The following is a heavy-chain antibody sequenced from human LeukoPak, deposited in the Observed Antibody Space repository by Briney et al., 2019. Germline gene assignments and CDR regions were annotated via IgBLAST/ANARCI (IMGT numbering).Heavy chain of an antibody. CDR1: GGSISSYY. J-gene: IGHJ4*02. CDR2: IYYSGST. Sequence: SETLSLTCNVSGGSISSYYWNWIRQPPGKGLEWIGYIYYSGSTNYNPSLKSRVSISMDTSKNQFFLKLTSATAADTAVYYCARGLSSGWYSFDSWGQGTLVTVSS. D-gene: IGHD6-19*01. V-gene: IGHV4-59*01. CDR3: ARGLSSGWYSFDS.